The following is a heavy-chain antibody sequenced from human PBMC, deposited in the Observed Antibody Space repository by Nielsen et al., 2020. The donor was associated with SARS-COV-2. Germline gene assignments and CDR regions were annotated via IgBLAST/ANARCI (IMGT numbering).Heavy chain of an antibody. CDR3: AKPVAVAGTWYFDY. D-gene: IGHD6-19*01. V-gene: IGHV3-23*01. CDR2: ISGSGGST. CDR1: GFTFSSYA. J-gene: IGHJ4*02. Sequence: GESLKISCAASGFTFSSYAMSWVRQAPGKGLEWVSAISGSGGSTYYADSVKGRFTISRDNSKNTLYLQMNSLRAEDTAVYYCAKPVAVAGTWYFDYWGQGTLVTVSS.